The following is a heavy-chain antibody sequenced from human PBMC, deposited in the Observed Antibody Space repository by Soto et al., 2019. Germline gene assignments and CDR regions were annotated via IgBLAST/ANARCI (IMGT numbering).Heavy chain of an antibody. CDR1: GYPFTHYG. J-gene: IGHJ6*02. CDR2: VNPNSGDT. D-gene: IGHD3-3*01. Sequence: ASVKVSCKSSGYPFTHYGITWVRQAPGQGLEWMGWVNPNSGDTNYAQKFQGWGTMTRDTSITTAYMELSRLTSDDTAVYFCARDSRGGYYYYGMDVWGQGTTVTVSS. CDR3: ARDSRGGYYYYGMDV. V-gene: IGHV1-2*04.